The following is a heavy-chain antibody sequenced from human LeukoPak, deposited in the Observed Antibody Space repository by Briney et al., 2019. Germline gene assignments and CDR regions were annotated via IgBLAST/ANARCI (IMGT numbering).Heavy chain of an antibody. Sequence: SETLSLTCAVSGYSISSGYYWGWIRQPPGKGLEWIGSIYHSGSTYYNPSLKSRVTISVDTSKNQFSLKLSSVTAADTAVYYCAREKPMIVVVNDAFDIWGQGTMVTVSS. CDR2: IYHSGST. V-gene: IGHV4-38-2*02. J-gene: IGHJ3*02. D-gene: IGHD3-22*01. CDR1: GYSISSGYY. CDR3: AREKPMIVVVNDAFDI.